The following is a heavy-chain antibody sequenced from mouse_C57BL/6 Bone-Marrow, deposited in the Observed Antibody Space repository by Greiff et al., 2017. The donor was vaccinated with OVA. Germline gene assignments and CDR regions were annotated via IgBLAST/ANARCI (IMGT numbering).Heavy chain of an antibody. CDR1: GYTFTSYW. D-gene: IGHD2-1*01. Sequence: VQLQQSGTVLARPGASVKMSCTTSGYTFTSYWMHWVKQRPGQGLEWIGAIYPGNSDTSYNQKFKGKAKMTAVTSASTAYMELSSLTNEDSAVYYCTRKPYGNHDYWGQGTTLTVSS. CDR2: IYPGNSDT. V-gene: IGHV1-5*01. CDR3: TRKPYGNHDY. J-gene: IGHJ2*01.